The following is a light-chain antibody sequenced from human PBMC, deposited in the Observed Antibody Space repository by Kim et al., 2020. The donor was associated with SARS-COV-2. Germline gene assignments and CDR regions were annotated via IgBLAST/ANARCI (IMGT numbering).Light chain of an antibody. CDR2: DAS. V-gene: IGKV1-33*01. J-gene: IGKJ5*01. Sequence: DIQMTQSPSSLSVSVGDRVTITCQASHDISNYLSWFQQKPGEAPNLLIYDASNLETGVPSRFSGSGSGTEFTLTISSLQPEDIATYYCQQYDTLPITFGLGTRLEIK. CDR3: QQYDTLPIT. CDR1: HDISNY.